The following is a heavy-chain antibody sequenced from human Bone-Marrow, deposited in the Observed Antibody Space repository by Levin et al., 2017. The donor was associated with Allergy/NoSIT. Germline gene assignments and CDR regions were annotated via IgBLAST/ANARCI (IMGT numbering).Heavy chain of an antibody. CDR1: GFTFSSYA. D-gene: IGHD5-24*01. Sequence: GESLKISCAASGFTFSSYAMSWVRQAPGKGLEWVSAISGSGGSTYYADSVKGRFTISRDNSKNTLYLQMNSLRAEDTAVYYCAKGRRWLQVWGQGTLVTVSS. CDR3: AKGRRWLQV. V-gene: IGHV3-23*01. J-gene: IGHJ4*02. CDR2: ISGSGGST.